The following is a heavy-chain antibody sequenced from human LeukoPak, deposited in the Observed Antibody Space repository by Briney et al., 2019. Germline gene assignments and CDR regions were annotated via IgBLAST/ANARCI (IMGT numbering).Heavy chain of an antibody. Sequence: PGGSLRLSCAASGFTVSSSYMSWVRQAPGKGLEWVSIIYSGGSTYYADSVKDRFTISRDNSKNTLYLQMNSLRGEDTAVYYCAREQDGGYDWGQGTLVTVSS. V-gene: IGHV3-53*01. J-gene: IGHJ4*02. D-gene: IGHD6-25*01. CDR3: AREQDGGYD. CDR1: GFTVSSSY. CDR2: IYSGGST.